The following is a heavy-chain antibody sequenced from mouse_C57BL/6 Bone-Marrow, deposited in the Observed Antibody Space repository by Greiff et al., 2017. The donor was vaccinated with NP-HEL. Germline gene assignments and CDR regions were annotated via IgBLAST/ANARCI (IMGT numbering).Heavy chain of an antibody. CDR2: IYPGDGDT. CDR1: GYAFSSSW. J-gene: IGHJ3*01. V-gene: IGHV1-82*01. Sequence: QVQLQQSGPELVKPGASVKISCKASGYAFSSSWMNWVKQRPGKGLEWIGRIYPGDGDTNYNGKFKGKATLTADKSSSTAYMQLSSLTSEDSAVYFCAREDSSGYGFAYWGQGILVTVSA. CDR3: AREDSSGYGFAY. D-gene: IGHD3-2*02.